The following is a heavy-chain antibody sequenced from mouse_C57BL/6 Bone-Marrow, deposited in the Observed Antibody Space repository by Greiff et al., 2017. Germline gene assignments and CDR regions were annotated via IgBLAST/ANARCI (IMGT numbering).Heavy chain of an antibody. V-gene: IGHV1-64*01. D-gene: IGHD2-4*01. CDR3: ATGHYDYDGGWFAY. J-gene: IGHJ3*01. CDR2: IHPNSGST. Sequence: QVQLQQSGAELVKPGASVKLSCKASGYTFTSYWMHWVKQRPGQGLEWIGMIHPNSGSTNYNEKFKSKATLTVDKSSSTAYMQLSSLTSEDSAVYYCATGHYDYDGGWFAYWGQGTLVTVSA. CDR1: GYTFTSYW.